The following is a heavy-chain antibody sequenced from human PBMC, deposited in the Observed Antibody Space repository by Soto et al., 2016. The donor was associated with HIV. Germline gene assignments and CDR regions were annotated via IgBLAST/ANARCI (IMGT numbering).Heavy chain of an antibody. V-gene: IGHV1-24*01. J-gene: IGHJ5*02. CDR3: AGRGGPTRFDP. Sequence: QVQLIQSGAEVKKPGASVKVSCKVSGYTLTELSMHWVRQAPGKGLEWMGGFAPEDDEIIYAQNFQGRVTMTEDTSTDTAYMELSSLTSEDTAIYYCAGRGGPTRFDPSGPGNPWSIVSS. CDR1: GYTLTELS. D-gene: IGHD1-1*01. CDR2: FAPEDDEI.